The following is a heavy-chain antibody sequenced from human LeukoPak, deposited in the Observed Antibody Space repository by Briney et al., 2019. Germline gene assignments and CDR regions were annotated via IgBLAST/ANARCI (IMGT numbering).Heavy chain of an antibody. CDR1: GFTFSDAS. CDR2: IRSKANNYAT. J-gene: IGHJ4*02. CDR3: AKVGLLWFGDY. Sequence: GGSLRLSCAASGFTFSDASIHWVRQASGKGLEWVGRIRSKANNYATAYAESVKGRVTISRDDSKNTLYLQMNSLRAEDTAVYYCAKVGLLWFGDYWGQGTLVTVSS. V-gene: IGHV3-73*01. D-gene: IGHD3-10*01.